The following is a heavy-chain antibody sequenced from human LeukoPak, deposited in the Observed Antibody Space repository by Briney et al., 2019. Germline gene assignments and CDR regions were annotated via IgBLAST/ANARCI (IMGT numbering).Heavy chain of an antibody. D-gene: IGHD5-18*01. V-gene: IGHV1-2*02. J-gene: IGHJ4*02. CDR3: ARDQVAWNSGRIQLWSFDY. CDR2: INPNSGGT. Sequence: GASVKVSCKASGYTFTGYYMHWVRQAPGQGLEWMGWINPNSGGTNYAQKFQGRVTMTRDTSISTAYMELSRLRSDDTAVYYCARDQVAWNSGRIQLWSFDYWGQGTLVTVSS. CDR1: GYTFTGYY.